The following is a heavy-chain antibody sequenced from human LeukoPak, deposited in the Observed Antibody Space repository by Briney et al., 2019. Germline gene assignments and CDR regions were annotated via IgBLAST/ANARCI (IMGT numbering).Heavy chain of an antibody. CDR3: ATNRVVTLRGDY. D-gene: IGHD3-3*01. J-gene: IGHJ4*02. CDR1: GFTFSSYW. Sequence: GGSLRLSCAASGFTFSSYWMHWVRQAPGKGLVWVSRINSDGSSTSYADSVKGRFTISRDNSKNTLYLEMNSLRAEDTAVYYCATNRVVTLRGDYWGQGTLVTVSS. CDR2: INSDGSST. V-gene: IGHV3-74*01.